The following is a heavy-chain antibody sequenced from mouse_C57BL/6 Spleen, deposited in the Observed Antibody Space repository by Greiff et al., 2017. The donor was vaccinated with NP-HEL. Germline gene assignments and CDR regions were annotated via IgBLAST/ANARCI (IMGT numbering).Heavy chain of an antibody. CDR2: IDPSDSYT. CDR1: GYTFTSYW. CDR3: ARKEGYSNYDWFAY. J-gene: IGHJ3*01. V-gene: IGHV1-69*01. D-gene: IGHD2-5*01. Sequence: QVQLQQPGAELVMPGASVKLSCKASGYTFTSYWMHWVKQRPGQGLEWIGEIDPSDSYTNYNQKFKGKSTLTVDKSSSTAYMQLSSLTSEDSAVYYCARKEGYSNYDWFAYWGQGTLVTVSA.